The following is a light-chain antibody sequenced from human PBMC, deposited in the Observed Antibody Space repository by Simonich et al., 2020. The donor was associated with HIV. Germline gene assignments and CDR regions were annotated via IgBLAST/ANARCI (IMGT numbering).Light chain of an antibody. CDR2: WAS. J-gene: IGKJ3*01. Sequence: DIVMTQSPDSLAVSLGERATINCKSSQSVLYSSNNKNYLAWYQQKPGHPPKLLISWASTRESGVPDRFSCSGSGTDFTLTISSLQAEDVAVYYCQQYYSTPFTFGPGTKVDIK. CDR3: QQYYSTPFT. V-gene: IGKV4-1*01. CDR1: QSVLYSSNNKNY.